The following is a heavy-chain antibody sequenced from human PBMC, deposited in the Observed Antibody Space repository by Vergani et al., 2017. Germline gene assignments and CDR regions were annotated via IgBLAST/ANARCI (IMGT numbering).Heavy chain of an antibody. V-gene: IGHV3-7*03. J-gene: IGHJ3*02. CDR2: IKQDGSEK. Sequence: EVQLVESGGGLVQPGGSLRLSCAASGFTFSSYWMSWVRQAPGEGLEWVAKIKQDGSEKYYVDSVKGRFTISRDNAKNSLYLQMNSLRAEDTAVYYCARGSSGWYSNDAFDIWGQGTMVTVSS. CDR1: GFTFSSYW. D-gene: IGHD6-19*01. CDR3: ARGSSGWYSNDAFDI.